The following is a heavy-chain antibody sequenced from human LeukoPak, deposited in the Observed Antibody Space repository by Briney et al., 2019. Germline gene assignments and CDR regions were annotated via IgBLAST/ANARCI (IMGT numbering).Heavy chain of an antibody. CDR3: AKDKAYYYDSGAFDY. J-gene: IGHJ4*02. D-gene: IGHD3-22*01. Sequence: PGGSLRLSCAASGFSVSHNYLTWVRQGPWKGLEWVSVVYSNGHTLYADSVKGRFTISRDNAKNSLYLQMNSLRAEDTALYYCAKDKAYYYDSGAFDYWGQGTLVTVSS. CDR2: VYSNGHT. V-gene: IGHV3-53*05. CDR1: GFSVSHNY.